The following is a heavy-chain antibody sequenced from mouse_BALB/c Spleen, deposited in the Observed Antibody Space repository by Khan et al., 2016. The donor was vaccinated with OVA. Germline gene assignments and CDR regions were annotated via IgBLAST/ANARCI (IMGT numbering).Heavy chain of an antibody. J-gene: IGHJ3*01. CDR2: INPTNGGA. V-gene: IGHV1S81*02. CDR1: GYTFTSYY. D-gene: IGHD2-2*01. CDR3: TRRGYALFAY. Sequence: QVQLKESGAELVKPGSSVKLSCKASGYTFTSYYIYWVKQRPGKGLEWIGEINPTNGGANFNEKFKSKATLTVDKSSSTAYMQRSSLTSEDSAVYYCTRRGYALFAYWGQGTLVTVSA.